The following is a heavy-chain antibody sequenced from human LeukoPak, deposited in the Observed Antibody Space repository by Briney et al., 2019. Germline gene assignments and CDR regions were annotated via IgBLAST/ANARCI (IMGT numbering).Heavy chain of an antibody. J-gene: IGHJ6*03. V-gene: IGHV4-61*02. CDR2: IYTSGST. CDR1: GYSISSGYF. D-gene: IGHD2-15*01. CDR3: ARGSDYYYYYMDV. Sequence: SETLSLTCIVSGYSISSGYFWGWIRQPAGKGLEWIGRIYTSGSTNYNPSLKSRVTISVDTSKNQFSLKLSSVTAADTAVYYCARGSDYYYYYMDVWGKGTTVTVSS.